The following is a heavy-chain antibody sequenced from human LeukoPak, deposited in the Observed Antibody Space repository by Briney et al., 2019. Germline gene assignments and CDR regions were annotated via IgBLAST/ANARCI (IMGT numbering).Heavy chain of an antibody. CDR1: GYSFTSYW. CDR2: IYPGDSDT. J-gene: IGHJ3*02. CDR3: ATQRTGRITIFGVPTQAPDAFDI. Sequence: GESLKISCKGSGYSFTSYWIGWVRQMPGKGLEWMGIIYPGDSDTRYSPSFQGQVTISADKSISTAYLQWSSLKASDTAMYYCATQRTGRITIFGVPTQAPDAFDIWGQGTMVTVSS. D-gene: IGHD3-3*01. V-gene: IGHV5-51*01.